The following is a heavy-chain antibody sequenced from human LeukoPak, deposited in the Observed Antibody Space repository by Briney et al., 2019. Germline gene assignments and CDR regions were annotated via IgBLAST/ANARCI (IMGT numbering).Heavy chain of an antibody. CDR2: IYYSGST. CDR1: GGSISSYY. CDR3: ARDCGDSSGLYYFDY. D-gene: IGHD3-22*01. J-gene: IGHJ4*02. Sequence: SETLSLTCTVSGGSISSYYWSWIRQPPGKGLEWIGYIYYSGSTNYNPSLKSRVTISVDTSKNQFSLKLSSVTAADTAVYYCARDCGDSSGLYYFDYWGQGTLVTVSS. V-gene: IGHV4-59*01.